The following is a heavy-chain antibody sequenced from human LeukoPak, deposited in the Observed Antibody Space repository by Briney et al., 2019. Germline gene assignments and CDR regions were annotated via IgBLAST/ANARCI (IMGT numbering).Heavy chain of an antibody. D-gene: IGHD3-22*01. CDR1: GGSISSYY. CDR2: IYYSGST. Sequence: PSETLSLTCTVSGGSISSYYWSWIRQPPGKGLEWIGYIYYSGSTNYNPSLKSRVTVSVDTSKNQFSLKLSSVTAADTAVYYCARDGDYCDSSGYSWFDPWGQGTLVTVSS. V-gene: IGHV4-59*01. CDR3: ARDGDYCDSSGYSWFDP. J-gene: IGHJ5*02.